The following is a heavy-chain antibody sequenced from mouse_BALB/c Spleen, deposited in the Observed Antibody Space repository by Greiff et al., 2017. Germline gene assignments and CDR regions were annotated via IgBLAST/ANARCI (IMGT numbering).Heavy chain of an antibody. V-gene: IGHV2-9*02. J-gene: IGHJ2*01. CDR3: ARSTTVVASYYFDY. CDR2: IWAGGST. D-gene: IGHD1-1*01. CDR1: GFSLTSYG. Sequence: VNLVESGPGLVAPSQSLSITCTVSGFSLTSYGVHWVRQPPGKGLEWLGVIWAGGSTNYNSALMSRLSISKDNSKSQVFLKMNSLQTDDTAMYYCARSTTVVASYYFDYWGQGTTLTVSS.